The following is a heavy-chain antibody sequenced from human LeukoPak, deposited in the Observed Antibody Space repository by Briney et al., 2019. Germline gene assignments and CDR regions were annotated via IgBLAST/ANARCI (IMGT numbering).Heavy chain of an antibody. CDR1: GGSFSGYY. D-gene: IGHD2-2*01. J-gene: IGHJ3*02. V-gene: IGHV4-34*01. CDR2: IKHSGST. CDR3: ARRPKRRGIKGYCSSTSCYQTNAFDI. Sequence: SETLSLTCAVYGGSFSGYYRSWIRQPPGKGLEWIGEIKHSGSTNYNPSLKSRVTISVDTSKNQFSLKLSSVTAADTAVYYCARRPKRRGIKGYCSSTSCYQTNAFDIWGQGTMVTVSS.